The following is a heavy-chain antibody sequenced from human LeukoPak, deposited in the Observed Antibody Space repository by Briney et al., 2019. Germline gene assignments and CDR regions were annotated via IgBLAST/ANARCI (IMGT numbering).Heavy chain of an antibody. CDR3: AKASGVPWADYAFDI. Sequence: GGSLRLSCAASGFTFSSYGIHWVRQAPGKGLEWVAVISYDGNNKYYADSVKGRFTISRDNSKNTLYLQMNSLRAEDTAVYYCAKASGVPWADYAFDIWGQGTMVTVSS. CDR2: ISYDGNNK. D-gene: IGHD3-10*01. J-gene: IGHJ3*02. CDR1: GFTFSSYG. V-gene: IGHV3-30*18.